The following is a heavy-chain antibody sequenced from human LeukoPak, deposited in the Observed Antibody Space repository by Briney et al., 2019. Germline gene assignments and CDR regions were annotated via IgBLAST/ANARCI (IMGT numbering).Heavy chain of an antibody. V-gene: IGHV3-30-3*01. Sequence: PGRSLRLSCAASGFTFSSYAMHWVRQAPGKGLEWVAVISYDGSNKYYADSVKGRFTISRDNSKNTLYLQMNSLRAEDTAVYYCAKECRGYDFWSGFSDYWGQGTLVTVSS. J-gene: IGHJ4*02. D-gene: IGHD3-3*01. CDR1: GFTFSSYA. CDR2: ISYDGSNK. CDR3: AKECRGYDFWSGFSDY.